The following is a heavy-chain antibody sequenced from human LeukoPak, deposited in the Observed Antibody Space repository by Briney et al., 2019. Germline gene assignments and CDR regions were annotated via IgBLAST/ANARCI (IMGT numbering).Heavy chain of an antibody. CDR3: ARDRGERYYDSSGYSVDY. Sequence: GGSLRLSCATSGFTFSSYWMSWVRQAPGKGLEWVAYINQDGSEKYYVDSVKGRFTISRDNAKNSLYLQMNSLRAEDTAVYYCARDRGERYYDSSGYSVDYWGQGTLVTVSS. V-gene: IGHV3-7*01. D-gene: IGHD3-22*01. J-gene: IGHJ4*02. CDR2: INQDGSEK. CDR1: GFTFSSYW.